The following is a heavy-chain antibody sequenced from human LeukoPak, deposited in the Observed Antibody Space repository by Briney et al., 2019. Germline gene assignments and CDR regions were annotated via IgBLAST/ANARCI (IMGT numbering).Heavy chain of an antibody. CDR3: VSHSDPLTTYSFYF. J-gene: IGHJ4*02. CDR2: IHSGGNT. V-gene: IGHV3-53*01. Sequence: PGGSLRLSCAASGFIVGSSYMSWVRQAPGKGLEWVSIIHSGGNTYHADSVKGRFTISRDNSKNTLSLQMNSLRAEDTALYYCVSHSDPLTTYSFYFWGQGTLVTVSS. D-gene: IGHD3-9*01. CDR1: GFIVGSSY.